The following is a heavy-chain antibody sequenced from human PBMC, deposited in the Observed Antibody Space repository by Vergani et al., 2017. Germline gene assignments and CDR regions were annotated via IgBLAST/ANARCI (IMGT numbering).Heavy chain of an antibody. CDR3: ARDLWGHGDSGSGY. D-gene: IGHD3-10*01. Sequence: QVQLVQSGAEVKKPGSSVKVSCKASGGTFSSYTISWVRQAPGQGLEWMGWISAYNGNTNYAQKLQGRVTMTTDTSTSTAYMELRSLRSDDTAVYYCARDLWGHGDSGSGYWGQGTLVTVSS. CDR2: ISAYNGNT. J-gene: IGHJ4*02. CDR1: GGTFSSYT. V-gene: IGHV1-18*01.